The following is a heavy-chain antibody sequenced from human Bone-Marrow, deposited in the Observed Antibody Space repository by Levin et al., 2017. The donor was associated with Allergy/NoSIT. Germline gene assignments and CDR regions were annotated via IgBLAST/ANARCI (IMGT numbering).Heavy chain of an antibody. CDR3: AKPGVGIAVAVGY. CDR2: ISYDGSNK. J-gene: IGHJ4*02. D-gene: IGHD6-19*01. Sequence: PGGSLRLSCAASGFTFSSYGMHWVRQAPGKGLEWVAVISYDGSNKYYADSVKGRFTISRDNSKNTLYLQMNSLRAEDTAVYYCAKPGVGIAVAVGYWGQGTLVTVSA. V-gene: IGHV3-30*18. CDR1: GFTFSSYG.